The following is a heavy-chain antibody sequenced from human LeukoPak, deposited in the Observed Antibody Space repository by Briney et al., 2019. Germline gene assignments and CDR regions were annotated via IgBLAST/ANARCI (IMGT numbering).Heavy chain of an antibody. CDR1: XS. CDR2: ISSSSSTI. CDR3: XXXXXXXXXXDP. J-gene: IGHJ5*02. V-gene: IGHV3-48*01. Sequence: XSMXWVRQAPGXXXXGVSYISSSSSTIYXADSVKGRFTISRDXXKNXLYLQMNSLRAEDTAVYYCXXXXXXXXXXDPXGQXXXXTVSS.